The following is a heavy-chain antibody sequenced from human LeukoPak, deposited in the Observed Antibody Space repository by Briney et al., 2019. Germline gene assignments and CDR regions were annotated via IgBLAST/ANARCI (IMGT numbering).Heavy chain of an antibody. D-gene: IGHD3-22*01. CDR2: INHSGGT. CDR1: GGSFSGYY. V-gene: IGHV4-34*01. Sequence: SETLSLTCAVYGGSFSGYYWSWTRQPPGKGLEWIGEINHSGGTNYNPSLMSRVTISVDTSKNQFSLKLSSVTAADTAVYYCASIGDSSGYSSDYWGQGTLVTVSS. CDR3: ASIGDSSGYSSDY. J-gene: IGHJ4*02.